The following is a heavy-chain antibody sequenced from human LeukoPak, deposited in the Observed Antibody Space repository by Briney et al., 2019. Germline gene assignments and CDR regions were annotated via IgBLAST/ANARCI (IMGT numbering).Heavy chain of an antibody. D-gene: IGHD3-22*01. Sequence: ASVKVSCKASGGTFGSYAISWVRQAPGQGLEWMGRIIPILGIANYAQKFQGRVTITADKSTSTAYMELSSLRSEDTAVYYCARGYYDSSGYLYYFDYWGQGTLVTVSS. J-gene: IGHJ4*02. CDR3: ARGYYDSSGYLYYFDY. CDR2: IIPILGIA. V-gene: IGHV1-69*04. CDR1: GGTFGSYA.